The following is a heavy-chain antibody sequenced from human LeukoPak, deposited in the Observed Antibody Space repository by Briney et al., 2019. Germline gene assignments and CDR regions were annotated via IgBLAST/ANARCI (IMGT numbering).Heavy chain of an antibody. V-gene: IGHV4-34*01. CDR3: ARRPAVPGHYYYYGMDV. Sequence: PSETLSLTCAVYGGSFSGYYWSWIRQPPGKGLEWIGEINHSGSTNYNPSLKSRVTISVDTSKNQFSLKLSSVTAADTAVCYCARRPAVPGHYYYYGMDVWGQGTTVTVSS. J-gene: IGHJ6*02. CDR2: INHSGST. D-gene: IGHD2-2*01. CDR1: GGSFSGYY.